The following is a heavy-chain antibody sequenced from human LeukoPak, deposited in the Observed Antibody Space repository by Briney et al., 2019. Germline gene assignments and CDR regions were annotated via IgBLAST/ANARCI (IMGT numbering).Heavy chain of an antibody. J-gene: IGHJ3*02. CDR2: ISAYNGNT. D-gene: IGHD2-2*01. Sequence: ASVTVSCKASGYTFTSYGISWVRQAPGQGLEWMGWISAYNGNTNYAQKLQGRVTMTTDTSTSTAYMELRSLRSDDTAVYYCARVLVVPAATDAFDIWGQGAMVTVSS. CDR1: GYTFTSYG. CDR3: ARVLVVPAATDAFDI. V-gene: IGHV1-18*01.